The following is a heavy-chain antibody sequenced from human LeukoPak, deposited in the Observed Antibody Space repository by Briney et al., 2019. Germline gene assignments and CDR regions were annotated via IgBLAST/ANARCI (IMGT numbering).Heavy chain of an antibody. V-gene: IGHV4-39*01. CDR2: IYYSGST. Sequence: SETLSLTCTVSGGSISSYYWGWIRQPPGKGLEWIGSIYYSGSTYYNPSLKSRVTISVDTSKNQFSLKLSSVTAADTAVYYCARTTPGRTGTTFPYFDYWGQGTLVTVSS. CDR3: ARTTPGRTGTTFPYFDY. CDR1: GGSISSYY. D-gene: IGHD1-1*01. J-gene: IGHJ4*02.